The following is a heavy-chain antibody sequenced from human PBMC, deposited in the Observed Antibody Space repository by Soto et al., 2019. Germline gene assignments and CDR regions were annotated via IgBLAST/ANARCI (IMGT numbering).Heavy chain of an antibody. Sequence: ASVKVTCKASGYTLNSYAMHWVHQAPGQRLEWMGWINAGNGNTKYSQKFQGRVTMSTDTSTSTAYLELKSLKSDDTAVYYCARNTSAAAGTFDPWGQGTPVSVSS. D-gene: IGHD6-13*01. V-gene: IGHV1-3*01. CDR2: INAGNGNT. CDR1: GYTLNSYA. J-gene: IGHJ5*02. CDR3: ARNTSAAAGTFDP.